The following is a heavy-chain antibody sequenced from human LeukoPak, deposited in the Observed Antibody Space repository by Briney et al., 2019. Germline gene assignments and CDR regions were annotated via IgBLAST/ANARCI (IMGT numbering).Heavy chain of an antibody. J-gene: IGHJ4*02. CDR1: GGSISSSSYY. Sequence: SETLSLTCTVSGGSISSSSYYWGWIRQPPGKGLEWIGSIYYSGSTYYNPSLKSRVTISVDTSKNQFSLKLSSVTAADTAVYYCAKPPPGVYYYDSSGYFDYWGQGTLVTVSS. V-gene: IGHV4-39*01. CDR3: AKPPPGVYYYDSSGYFDY. CDR2: IYYSGST. D-gene: IGHD3-22*01.